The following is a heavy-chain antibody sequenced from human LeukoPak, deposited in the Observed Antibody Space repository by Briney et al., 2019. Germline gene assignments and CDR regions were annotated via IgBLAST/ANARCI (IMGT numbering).Heavy chain of an antibody. D-gene: IGHD4-23*01. CDR3: VRAGGIRGIDY. CDR2: TSYDGSNK. V-gene: IGHV3-30-3*01. CDR1: GFTFSSYA. Sequence: GGSLRLSCAASGFTFSSYAMHWVRQAPGRGLEWVAVTSYDGSNKYYADSVKGRFTISRDNSKNTLYLQMNSLRGEDTAVYYCVRAGGIRGIDYWGQGTLVTVSS. J-gene: IGHJ4*02.